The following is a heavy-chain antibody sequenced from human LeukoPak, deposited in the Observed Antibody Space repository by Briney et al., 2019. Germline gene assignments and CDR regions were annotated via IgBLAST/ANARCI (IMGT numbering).Heavy chain of an antibody. Sequence: PGGSLRLSCAASGFTLSSYAMHWVRQAPGKGLEWVSSISSSSSYIYYADSVKGRFTISRDNAKNSLYLQMNSLRAEDTAVYYCARVPGGWYAPNLEYDYWGQGTLVTVSS. CDR2: ISSSSSYI. V-gene: IGHV3-21*01. D-gene: IGHD6-19*01. CDR1: GFTLSSYA. J-gene: IGHJ4*02. CDR3: ARVPGGWYAPNLEYDY.